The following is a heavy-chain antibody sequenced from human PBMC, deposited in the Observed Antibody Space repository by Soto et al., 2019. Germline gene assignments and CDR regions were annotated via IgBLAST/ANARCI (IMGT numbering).Heavy chain of an antibody. Sequence: GGSLRLSCAASGFTFSSYAMHWVRQAPGKGLEWVAVISYDGSNKYYADSVKGRFTISRDNSKNTLYLQMNSLRAEDTAVYYCARDWSSSGWYFDYWGQGTLVTVSS. D-gene: IGHD6-19*01. CDR3: ARDWSSSGWYFDY. CDR2: ISYDGSNK. J-gene: IGHJ4*02. CDR1: GFTFSSYA. V-gene: IGHV3-30-3*01.